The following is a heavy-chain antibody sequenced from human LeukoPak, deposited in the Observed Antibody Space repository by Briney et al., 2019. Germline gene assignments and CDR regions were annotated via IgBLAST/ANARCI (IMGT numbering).Heavy chain of an antibody. Sequence: PSETLSLTCTVSGGSISSSYWSWIRQHPGKGLEWIGYIYYSGSTYYNPSLKSRVTISVDTSKNQFSLKLSSVTAADTAVYYCAMRALYSYTYYFDYWGQGTLVTVSS. CDR2: IYYSGST. D-gene: IGHD5-18*01. J-gene: IGHJ4*02. CDR3: AMRALYSYTYYFDY. V-gene: IGHV4-59*06. CDR1: GGSISSSY.